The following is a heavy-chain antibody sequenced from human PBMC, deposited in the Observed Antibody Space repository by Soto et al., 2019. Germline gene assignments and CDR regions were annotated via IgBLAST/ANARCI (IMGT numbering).Heavy chain of an antibody. V-gene: IGHV1-18*01. D-gene: IGHD2-21*01. Sequence: ASVKVSCKASGYTVTSYSISWVRQAPGQGLEWMGWIIPNNGITNYAQKFQGRVTITTDKSTSTAYMELRSLRSDDTAVYYCSSAIGEGCEDFPYYHHYRGVWGQRTTV. CDR3: SSAIGEGCEDFPYYHHYRGV. CDR1: GYTVTSYS. CDR2: IIPNNGIT. J-gene: IGHJ6*03.